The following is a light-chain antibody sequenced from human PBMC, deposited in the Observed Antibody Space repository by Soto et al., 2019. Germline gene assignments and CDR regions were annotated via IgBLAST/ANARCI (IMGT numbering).Light chain of an antibody. Sequence: QSVLTQPPSASGTPGQRVTISCSGGSSNIGSDTVNWYQHLPGTPPKLLIYTNNQRPSGVPDRFSGSKSGTSASLTISGLQSEDEAEYYCASWDDSLNGYVFGTGTKVTV. CDR2: TNN. V-gene: IGLV1-44*01. J-gene: IGLJ1*01. CDR1: SSNIGSDT. CDR3: ASWDDSLNGYV.